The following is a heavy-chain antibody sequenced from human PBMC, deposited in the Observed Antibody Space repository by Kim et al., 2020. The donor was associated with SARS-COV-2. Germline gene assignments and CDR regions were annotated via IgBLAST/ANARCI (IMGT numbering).Heavy chain of an antibody. V-gene: IGHV3-7*01. CDR3: ATTSRTLTQY. Sequence: GGSLRLSCAASGFTFSAYGMSWVRQIPGKGLQWVANIKEDGSKKPYVDSVKGRFTISRDNAKNSLYLQMNSLRADDTAVYYCATTSRTLTQYWGQGTLVSVSS. J-gene: IGHJ4*02. CDR1: GFTFSAYG. CDR2: IKEDGSKK. D-gene: IGHD1-1*01.